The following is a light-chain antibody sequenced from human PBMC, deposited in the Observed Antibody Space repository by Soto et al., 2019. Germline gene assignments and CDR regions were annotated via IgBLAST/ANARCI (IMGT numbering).Light chain of an antibody. V-gene: IGKV3-15*01. CDR3: XQXXNWPQT. J-gene: IGKJ1*01. Sequence: EIVMTQSPATLSVSPGERATLSCRASQSVSSKLAWYQQKPGQAPRLLIYGASTRATGIPARFSGSGSGTEFTLTISSLQSEXXAVXXXXQXXNWPQTFGQGTKVEIK. CDR2: GAS. CDR1: QSVSSK.